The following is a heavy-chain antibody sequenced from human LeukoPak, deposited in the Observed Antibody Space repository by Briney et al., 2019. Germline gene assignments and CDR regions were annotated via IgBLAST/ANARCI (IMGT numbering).Heavy chain of an antibody. V-gene: IGHV4-59*01. CDR1: GYSISSYY. J-gene: IGHJ4*02. Sequence: SETLSLTCTVSGYSISSYYWSWIRQPPGKGLEWIGYIYYSGSTNYKSSLKSRVTISVDKSKNQFSLKLSSVTAADTAVYYCARSSYGGPYYFDYWGQGTLVTVSS. CDR3: ARSSYGGPYYFDY. D-gene: IGHD4-23*01. CDR2: IYYSGST.